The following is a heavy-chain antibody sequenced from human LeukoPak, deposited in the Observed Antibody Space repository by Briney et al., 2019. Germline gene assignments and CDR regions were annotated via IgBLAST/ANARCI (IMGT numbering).Heavy chain of an antibody. CDR1: GFAFSNYA. V-gene: IGHV3-23*01. D-gene: IGHD3-16*02. J-gene: IGHJ5*02. Sequence: GGTLRLSCAASGFAFSNYAMSWVRQAPGKGLEWVSAISGSGGSTYYADSVKGRFTISRDNSKNTLYLQMNSLRAEDTAVYYCAKVGYDYVWGSYRYNWFDPWGQGTLVTVSS. CDR2: ISGSGGST. CDR3: AKVGYDYVWGSYRYNWFDP.